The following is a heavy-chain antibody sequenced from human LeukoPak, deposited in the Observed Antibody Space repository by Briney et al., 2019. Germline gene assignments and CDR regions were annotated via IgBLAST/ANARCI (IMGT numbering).Heavy chain of an antibody. D-gene: IGHD6-13*01. Sequence: PGRSLRLSCAASGITFSSYAMHWVRQAPGKGLEWVAVISYDGSNKYYADSVKGRFTISRDNSENTLYLQMNSLRAEDTAVYYCARARQQLVHGGSAFDIWGQGTMVTVSS. V-gene: IGHV3-30*04. CDR3: ARARQQLVHGGSAFDI. CDR2: ISYDGSNK. CDR1: GITFSSYA. J-gene: IGHJ3*02.